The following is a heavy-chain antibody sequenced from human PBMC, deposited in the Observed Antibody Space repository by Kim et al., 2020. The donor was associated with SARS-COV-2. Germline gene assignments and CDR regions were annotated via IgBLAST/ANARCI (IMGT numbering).Heavy chain of an antibody. CDR3: ARWAGTIYGMDV. D-gene: IGHD1-26*01. Sequence: ASVKVSCKASGYTFTAYDLNWVRQVPGQGLEWMGLINPGSGNTAYAQKFQGRVTMTRDTSRNTAYLEVAGLRSDDTAVFYCARWAGTIYGMDVWGQGTTV. CDR1: GYTFTAYD. V-gene: IGHV1-8*02. J-gene: IGHJ6*02. CDR2: INPGSGNT.